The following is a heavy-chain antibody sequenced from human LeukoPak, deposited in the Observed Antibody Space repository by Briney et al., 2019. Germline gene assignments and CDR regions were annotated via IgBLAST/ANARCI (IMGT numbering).Heavy chain of an antibody. CDR3: ARGGYGEMATTGAY. CDR1: GYTFTGYY. Sequence: ASAKVSCKASGYTFTGYYMHWVRQAPGRGLEWMGWINPNSGGTNYAQKFQGRVTMTRDTSISTAYMELSRLRSDDTAVYYCARGGYGEMATTGAYWGQGTLVTVSS. J-gene: IGHJ4*02. CDR2: INPNSGGT. V-gene: IGHV1-2*02. D-gene: IGHD5-24*01.